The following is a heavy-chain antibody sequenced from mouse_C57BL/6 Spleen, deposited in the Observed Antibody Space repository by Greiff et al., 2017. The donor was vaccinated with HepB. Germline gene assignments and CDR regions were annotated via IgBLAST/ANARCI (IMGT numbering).Heavy chain of an antibody. CDR2: IDPSDSYT. CDR3: ERADKDY. Sequence: VQLQQPGAELVKPGASVKLSCKASGYTFTSYWMQWVKQRPGQGLEWIGEIDPSDSYTNYNQKFKGKATLTVDTSYSTAYMQLSSQTSEDYGVYYCERADKDYWGQGTTVTVSS. D-gene: IGHD3-3*01. CDR1: GYTFTSYW. J-gene: IGHJ2*01. V-gene: IGHV1-50*01.